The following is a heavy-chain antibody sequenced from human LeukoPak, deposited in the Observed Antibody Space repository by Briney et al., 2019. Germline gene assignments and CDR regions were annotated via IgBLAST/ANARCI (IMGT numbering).Heavy chain of an antibody. CDR3: ARDKGQYGSGTRGFTWFDP. Sequence: SETLSLTCIVSGGSFSSSNYYWGWIRQSPGKGLEWIGSMYSRGSTYYNPCLKSRVIVPSDMSKNQFSLMLISVTAADTAVYYCARDKGQYGSGTRGFTWFDPWVQGTLVTVSS. V-gene: IGHV4-39*07. D-gene: IGHD3-10*01. CDR1: GGSFSSSNYY. J-gene: IGHJ5*02. CDR2: MYSRGST.